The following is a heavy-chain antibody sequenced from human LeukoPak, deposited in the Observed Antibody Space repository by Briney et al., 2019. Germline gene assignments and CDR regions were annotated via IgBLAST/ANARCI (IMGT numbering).Heavy chain of an antibody. CDR3: TTPPLLDPFDI. Sequence: GGSLRLSCAASGFTFSNAWMSWVRQAPGKGLEWVGRIKSKTDGGATDYAAPVKGRFTISRDDSKNTLYLQMNSLKTEDTAVYYCTTPPLLDPFDIWGQGTMVTVSS. V-gene: IGHV3-15*01. J-gene: IGHJ3*02. CDR1: GFTFSNAW. D-gene: IGHD1-26*01. CDR2: IKSKTDGGAT.